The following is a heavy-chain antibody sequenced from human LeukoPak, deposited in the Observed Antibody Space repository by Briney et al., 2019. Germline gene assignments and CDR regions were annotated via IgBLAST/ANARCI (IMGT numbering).Heavy chain of an antibody. V-gene: IGHV3-48*03. CDR3: ARDSCTSTSCYRLGY. Sequence: GGSLRLSCAASGFTFSSYEMNWVRQAPGKGLEWVSYISSSGSTIYYADSVKGRFTISRDNAKNSLYLQMNSLRAEDTAAYYCARDSCTSTSCYRLGYWGQGTLVTVSS. CDR2: ISSSGSTI. J-gene: IGHJ4*02. CDR1: GFTFSSYE. D-gene: IGHD2-2*01.